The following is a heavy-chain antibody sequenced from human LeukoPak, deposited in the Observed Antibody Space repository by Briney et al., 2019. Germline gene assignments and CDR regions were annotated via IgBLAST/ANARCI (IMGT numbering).Heavy chain of an antibody. D-gene: IGHD3-22*01. CDR2: MNPNSGNT. V-gene: IGHV1-8*01. J-gene: IGHJ3*02. Sequence: ASVKVSCKASGYTFTSYDINWVRQATGQGLEWMGWMNPNSGNTGYAQKFQGRVTMTRNTSISTAYMELSSLRSEDTAVYYCARGLKTYYYGSSGFWDDAFDIWGQGTMVTVSS. CDR1: GYTFTSYD. CDR3: ARGLKTYYYGSSGFWDDAFDI.